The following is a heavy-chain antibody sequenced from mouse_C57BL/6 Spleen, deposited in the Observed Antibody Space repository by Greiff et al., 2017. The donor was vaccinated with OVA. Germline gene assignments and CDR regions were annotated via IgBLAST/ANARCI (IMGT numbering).Heavy chain of an antibody. CDR3: ARHEDGNYRGYYAMDY. V-gene: IGHV1-62-2*01. J-gene: IGHJ4*01. Sequence: QVQLKQSGAELVKPGASVKLSCKASGYTFTEYTIHWVKQRSGQGLEWIGWFYPGSGSIKYNEKFKDKATLTADKSSSTVYMELSRLTSEDSAVYFCARHEDGNYRGYYAMDYWGQGTSVTVSS. CDR1: GYTFTEYT. CDR2: FYPGSGSI. D-gene: IGHD2-1*01.